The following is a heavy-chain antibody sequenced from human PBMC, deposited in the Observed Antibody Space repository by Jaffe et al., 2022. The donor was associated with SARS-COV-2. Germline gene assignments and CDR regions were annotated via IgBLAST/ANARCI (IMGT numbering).Heavy chain of an antibody. CDR1: GGSISSYY. V-gene: IGHV4-4*07. Sequence: QVQLQESGPGLVKPSETLSLTCTVSGGSISSYYWSWIRQPAGKGLEWIGRIYTSGSTNYNPSLKSRVTMSVDTSKNQFSLKLSSVTAADTAVYYCATWAYTVTTFGDWYFDLWGRGTLVTVSS. D-gene: IGHD3-16*01. J-gene: IGHJ2*01. CDR3: ATWAYTVTTFGDWYFDL. CDR2: IYTSGST.